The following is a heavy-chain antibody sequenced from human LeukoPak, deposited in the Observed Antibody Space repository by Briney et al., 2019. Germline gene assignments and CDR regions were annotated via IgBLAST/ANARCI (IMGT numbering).Heavy chain of an antibody. V-gene: IGHV3-23*01. J-gene: IGHJ6*03. D-gene: IGHD1-20*01. Sequence: GGTLRLSCAASGFTFSSYGMNWVRQAPGKGLEWVSTISGSGTSTYYADSVKGRFTISRDNSKNTLYLQMNSLRAEDTAVYYCAKVGKAARIIGTTSRYYYYYMDVWGKGTTVTISS. CDR1: GFTFSSYG. CDR2: ISGSGTST. CDR3: AKVGKAARIIGTTSRYYYYYMDV.